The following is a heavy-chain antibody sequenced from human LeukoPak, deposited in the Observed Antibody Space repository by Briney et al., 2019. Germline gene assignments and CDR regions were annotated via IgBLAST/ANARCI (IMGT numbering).Heavy chain of an antibody. J-gene: IGHJ4*02. CDR3: ARLYGDYVLDY. V-gene: IGHV5-51*01. CDR1: GYTFTSYW. D-gene: IGHD4-17*01. Sequence: GESLKISCKGSGYTFTSYWTNWVRQMPGKGLEWMGIIYPGESETRYSPSFQGQVTISADKSITTVYLQWSSLKASDTAMYYCARLYGDYVLDYWGQGTLVTVSS. CDR2: IYPGESET.